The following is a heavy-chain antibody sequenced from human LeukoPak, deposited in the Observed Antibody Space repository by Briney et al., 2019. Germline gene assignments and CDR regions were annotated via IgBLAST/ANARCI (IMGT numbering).Heavy chain of an antibody. V-gene: IGHV4-34*01. CDR1: GGSFSGYY. CDR3: TTSYVSDWHVSMY. J-gene: IGHJ4*02. CDR2: INHSGST. D-gene: IGHD2-21*01. Sequence: SETLSLTCAVYGGSFSGYYWSWIRQPPGKGLEWIGEINHSGSTNYNPSLKSRVTMSDDTSKNQFSLKLTSVTAADTAVYYCTTSYVSDWHVSMYWGQGTLVTVTS.